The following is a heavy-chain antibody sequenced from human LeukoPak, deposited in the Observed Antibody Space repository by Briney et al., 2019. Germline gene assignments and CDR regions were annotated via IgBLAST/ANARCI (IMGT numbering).Heavy chain of an antibody. J-gene: IGHJ3*02. V-gene: IGHV3-23*01. CDR1: GFTSDAYA. D-gene: IGHD5-18*01. CDR3: GKSSSSYGNDALDI. Sequence: PGGSLRLSCAASGFTSDAYAMHWVRQAPGKGLEWVSVIRGGGAVAFYADSVKGRFTISRDNSRNTLYLHMNSLTADDTAVYYCGKSSSSYGNDALDIWGQGTMVTVSS. CDR2: IRGGGAVA.